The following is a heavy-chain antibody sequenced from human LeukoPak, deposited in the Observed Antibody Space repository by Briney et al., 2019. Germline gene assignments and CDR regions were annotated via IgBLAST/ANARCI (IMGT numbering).Heavy chain of an antibody. CDR2: INHSGST. CDR1: GGSFSGYY. V-gene: IGHV4-34*01. Sequence: PSETLSLTCAVYGGSFSGYYWSWIRQPPGKGLEWIGEINHSGSTNYNPSLKSRVTISVDTSKNQFSLKLSSVTAADTAVYYCARRRYVLWFGDPQPVYSGHFDYWGQGTLVTVSS. D-gene: IGHD3-10*01. J-gene: IGHJ4*02. CDR3: ARRRYVLWFGDPQPVYSGHFDY.